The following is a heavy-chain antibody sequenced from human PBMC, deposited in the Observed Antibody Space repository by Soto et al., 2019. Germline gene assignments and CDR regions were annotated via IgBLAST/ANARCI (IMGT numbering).Heavy chain of an antibody. CDR3: ARVGRDGYKSGVPFDL. Sequence: QVQLVQSGAEVKKPGSSVKVSCKASGGTFSSYAISWVRQAPGQGLEWMGGIIPIFGTANYAQKFQGRVTITADESTSTAYMGLSSLRSEDTAVYYCARVGRDGYKSGVPFDLGGRGTLVTVSS. J-gene: IGHJ2*01. D-gene: IGHD5-12*01. CDR2: IIPIFGTA. V-gene: IGHV1-69*01. CDR1: GGTFSSYA.